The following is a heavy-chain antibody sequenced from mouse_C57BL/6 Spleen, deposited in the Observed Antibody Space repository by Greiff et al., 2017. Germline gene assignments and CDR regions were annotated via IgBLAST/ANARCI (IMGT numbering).Heavy chain of an antibody. CDR2: IYPSDSET. CDR1: GYTFTSYW. Sequence: QVHVKQPGAELVRPGSSVKLSCKASGYTFTSYWMDWVKQRPGQGLEWIGNIYPSDSETHYNQKFKDKATLTVDKSSSTAYMQLSSLTSEDSAVYDCARERNYGSQSFDYWGQGTTLTVSS. CDR3: ARERNYGSQSFDY. D-gene: IGHD1-1*01. V-gene: IGHV1-61*01. J-gene: IGHJ2*01.